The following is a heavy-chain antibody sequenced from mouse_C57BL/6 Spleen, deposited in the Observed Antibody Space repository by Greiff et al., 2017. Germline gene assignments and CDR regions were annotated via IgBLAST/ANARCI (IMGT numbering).Heavy chain of an antibody. CDR1: GYAFSSSW. CDR2: IYPGDGDT. D-gene: IGHD2-4*01. Sequence: QVQLQQSGPELVQPGASVKISCKASGYAFSSSWMNWVKQRPGKGLEWIGRIYPGDGDTNYNGKFKGKATLTADKSSSTAYMQLSSLTSEDSAVYFCAQYDYDNWYFDVWGTGTTVTVSS. CDR3: AQYDYDNWYFDV. J-gene: IGHJ1*03. V-gene: IGHV1-82*01.